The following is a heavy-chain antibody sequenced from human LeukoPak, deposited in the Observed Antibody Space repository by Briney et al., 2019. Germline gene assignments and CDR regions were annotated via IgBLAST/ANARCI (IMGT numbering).Heavy chain of an antibody. V-gene: IGHV3-30*18. D-gene: IGHD3-10*01. CDR3: AKDYGSGISKYGMDV. CDR1: GFTFSSYG. Sequence: GGSLRLSYAASGFTFSSYGMHWVRQAPGKGLGWVAVISYDGSNKYYADSVKGRFTISRDNSKNTLYLQMNSLRAEDTAVYYCAKDYGSGISKYGMDVWGQGTTVTVSS. CDR2: ISYDGSNK. J-gene: IGHJ6*02.